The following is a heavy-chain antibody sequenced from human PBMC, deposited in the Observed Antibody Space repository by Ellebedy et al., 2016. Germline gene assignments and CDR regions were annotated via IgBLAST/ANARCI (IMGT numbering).Heavy chain of an antibody. V-gene: IGHV4-61*01. CDR1: GGSVSSGSYY. CDR3: ARSVIADVPFDY. CDR2: IYYSGST. D-gene: IGHD2-21*01. J-gene: IGHJ4*02. Sequence: SETLSLXCTVSGGSVSSGSYYWSWIRQPPGKGLEWIGYIYYSGSTNYNPSLKSRVTISVDTSKNQFSLKLSSVTAADTAVYYCARSVIADVPFDYWGQGTLVTVSS.